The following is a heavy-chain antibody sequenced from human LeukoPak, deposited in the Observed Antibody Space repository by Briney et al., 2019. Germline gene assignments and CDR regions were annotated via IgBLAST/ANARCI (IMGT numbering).Heavy chain of an antibody. V-gene: IGHV3-23*01. Sequence: GGSLRLSCAASGFTFSSYAMSWIRQAPGKGLEWVSAISGSGGSTYYADSVKGRFTISRDNSKNTLYLQMNSLRAEDTAVYYCAKSGDIVVVPAARNWFDPWGQGTLVTVSS. CDR1: GFTFSSYA. D-gene: IGHD2-2*01. CDR3: AKSGDIVVVPAARNWFDP. CDR2: ISGSGGST. J-gene: IGHJ5*02.